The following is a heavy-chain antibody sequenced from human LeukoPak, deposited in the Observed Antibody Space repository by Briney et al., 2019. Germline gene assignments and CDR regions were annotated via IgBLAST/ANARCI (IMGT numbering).Heavy chain of an antibody. CDR1: GDSVSSNSAA. Sequence: SQTLSLNCDISGDSVSSNSAAWNWIRQSPSRGLEWLGKTNYRSRWSTDYAPSVRSRITINPDTSKNQISLQLNFVTPEDTAVYYCAKGGSGSYAFDIWGQGTMVTVSS. V-gene: IGHV6-1*01. CDR2: TNYRSRWST. D-gene: IGHD3-10*01. J-gene: IGHJ3*02. CDR3: AKGGSGSYAFDI.